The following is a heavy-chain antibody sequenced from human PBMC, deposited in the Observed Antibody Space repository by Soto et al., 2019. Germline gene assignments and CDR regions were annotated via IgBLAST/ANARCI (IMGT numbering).Heavy chain of an antibody. V-gene: IGHV3-48*01. D-gene: IGHD2-15*01. CDR2: ISSSSSTI. CDR1: GFTFSSYS. Sequence: PGGSLRLSCAASGFTFSSYSMNWVRQAPGKGLEWVSYISSSSSTIYYADTEKGRFTISRDNAKNSLYLQMNSLRAEDTSVYYCARDGSVVVAATFFDYWGQGTLVTVSS. J-gene: IGHJ4*02. CDR3: ARDGSVVVAATFFDY.